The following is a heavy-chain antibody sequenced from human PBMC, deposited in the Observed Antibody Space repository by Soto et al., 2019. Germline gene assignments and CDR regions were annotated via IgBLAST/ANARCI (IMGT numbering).Heavy chain of an antibody. D-gene: IGHD3-22*01. CDR2: IYYSGST. J-gene: IGHJ3*02. CDR1: GGSISSSSYY. CDR3: GGIGRSGSYPDAFDI. Sequence: QLQLQESGPGLVKPSETLSLTCTVSGGSISSSSYYWGWIRQPPGKGLEWIGSIYYSGSTYYNPCLQSRGTIXXDXSXXQSSLQLRPVTAADTAVYSCGGIGRSGSYPDAFDIWGQGTMVTVSS. V-gene: IGHV4-39*01.